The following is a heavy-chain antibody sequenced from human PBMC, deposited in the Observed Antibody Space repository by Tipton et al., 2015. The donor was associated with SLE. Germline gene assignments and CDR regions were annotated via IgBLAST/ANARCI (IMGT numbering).Heavy chain of an antibody. Sequence: LSLTCAVSGGSISSSNWWSWVRQPPGKGLEWVSSISSSGTTIYYADSVKGRFTISRDNAKNSLYLQMNSLRAEDTAVYYCASGSGWYEDYWGQGTLVTVSS. CDR2: ISSSGTTI. J-gene: IGHJ4*02. CDR3: ASGSGWYEDY. D-gene: IGHD6-19*01. V-gene: IGHV3-48*03. CDR1: GGSISSSN.